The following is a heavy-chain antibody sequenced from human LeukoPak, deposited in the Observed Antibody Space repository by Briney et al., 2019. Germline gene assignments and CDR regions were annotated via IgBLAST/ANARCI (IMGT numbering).Heavy chain of an antibody. J-gene: IGHJ4*02. V-gene: IGHV3-7*01. CDR3: AKGAGSFYDSSGYYFDY. CDR2: INQDGSQK. D-gene: IGHD3-22*01. CDR1: GFTFSTYW. Sequence: PGGSLRLSCAASGFTFSTYWMSWVRQAPGKGLEWVANINQDGSQKYYVDSVKGRFTISRDNAKNLLYLQMNSLRAEDTAVYYCAKGAGSFYDSSGYYFDYWGQGTLVTVSS.